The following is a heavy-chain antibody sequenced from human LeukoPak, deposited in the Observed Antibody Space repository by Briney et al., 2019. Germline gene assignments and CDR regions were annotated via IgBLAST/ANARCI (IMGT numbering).Heavy chain of an antibody. CDR2: IWYDGSNK. CDR1: GFTFSSYG. V-gene: IGHV3-33*01. D-gene: IGHD4-17*01. J-gene: IGHJ4*02. CDR3: ARDAIRHDYGPDY. Sequence: GRSLRLSCAASGFTFSSYGMHWVRQAPGKGMEWVAVIWYDGSNKYYADSVKGRFTISRDNSKNTLYLQMNSLRAEDTAVYYCARDAIRHDYGPDYWGQGTLVTVSS.